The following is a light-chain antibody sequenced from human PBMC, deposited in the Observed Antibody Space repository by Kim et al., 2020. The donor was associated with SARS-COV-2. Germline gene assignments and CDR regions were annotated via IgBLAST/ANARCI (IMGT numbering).Light chain of an antibody. CDR1: DHKRYY. CDR2: GKN. J-gene: IGLJ1*01. V-gene: IGLV3-19*01. CDR3: NSRDSSGNHLDV. Sequence: LGATVKIASPADDHKRYYASWYQQKPRQAPVLVIYGKNNRPSGIPDRFSGSSSGNTASLTITGAQAEDEADYYCNSRDSSGNHLDVFGTGTKVTVL.